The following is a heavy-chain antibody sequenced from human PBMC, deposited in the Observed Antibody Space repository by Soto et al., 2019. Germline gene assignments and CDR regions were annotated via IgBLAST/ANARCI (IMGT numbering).Heavy chain of an antibody. D-gene: IGHD6-19*01. J-gene: IGHJ6*03. Sequence: QDRLVQSGVEVKKPGASVRVSCKASGYSFTNYGITWVRQAPGQGVEWMGGISAYNGNTNYAQKFQGRVTLPTDASTSTANLELMSLRSDDTAVYYCARDRGVAPPVAGNTHYYYYMDVWGKGTTVTVSS. V-gene: IGHV1-18*01. CDR1: GYSFTNYG. CDR2: ISAYNGNT. CDR3: ARDRGVAPPVAGNTHYYYYMDV.